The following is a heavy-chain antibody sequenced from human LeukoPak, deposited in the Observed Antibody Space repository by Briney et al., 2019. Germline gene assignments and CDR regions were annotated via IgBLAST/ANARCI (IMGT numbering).Heavy chain of an antibody. J-gene: IGHJ5*02. D-gene: IGHD4-17*01. CDR2: ISSSSSTI. CDR3: AREQLNDYGDSPNWFDP. V-gene: IGHV3-48*04. Sequence: GGSLRLSCAASGFTFSSYSMNWVRQAPGKGLEWVSYISSSSSTIYYADSVKGRFTISRDNAKNSLYLQMNSLRAEDTAVYYCAREQLNDYGDSPNWFDPWGQGTLVTVSS. CDR1: GFTFSSYS.